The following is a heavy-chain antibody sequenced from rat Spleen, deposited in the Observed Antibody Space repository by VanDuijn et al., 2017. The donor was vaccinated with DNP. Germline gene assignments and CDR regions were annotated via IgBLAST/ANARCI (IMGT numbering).Heavy chain of an antibody. D-gene: IGHD1-1*01. CDR1: RFTFNNFW. CDR3: AIYFYSGDNWFGY. Sequence: EVRLVESGGDLVQPGRSLKLSCVASRFTFNNFWMTWFRQVPGKGLDWVASITSSGDNTLYPDSVKGRFTISRDIAKNTLYLQMNRLRSEDTATYFCAIYFYSGDNWFGYWGQGTLVTVSS. J-gene: IGHJ3*01. V-gene: IGHV5-31*01. CDR2: ITSSGDNT.